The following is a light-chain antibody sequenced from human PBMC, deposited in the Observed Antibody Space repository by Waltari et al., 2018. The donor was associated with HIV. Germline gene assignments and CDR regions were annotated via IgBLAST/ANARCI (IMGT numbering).Light chain of an antibody. Sequence: SSELTQQPSLPVSPRKTPRNTSSGDSLPKQFASWYQHKAGHAPLMVIYNDDKRHSGIPDRFAGSMSGTTVTLIISGVQPEDEADYYCESADDSGDHWVFGGGTKLSVL. V-gene: IGLV3-25*03. J-gene: IGLJ3*02. CDR2: NDD. CDR1: SLPKQF. CDR3: ESADDSGDHWV.